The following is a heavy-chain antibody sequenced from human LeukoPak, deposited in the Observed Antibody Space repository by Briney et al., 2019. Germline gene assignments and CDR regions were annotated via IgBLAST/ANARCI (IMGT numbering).Heavy chain of an antibody. Sequence: SETLSLTCTVSGGSVSSNRYYWGWIRQPPGKGLEWIGSIYYSGSTYYNPSLKSRVTISVDTSKNQFSLRLSSVTAADTAVYYCARRSDSLGFDPWGQGTLVTVSS. D-gene: IGHD3-9*01. CDR2: IYYSGST. CDR3: ARRSDSLGFDP. V-gene: IGHV4-39*01. CDR1: GGSVSSNRYY. J-gene: IGHJ5*02.